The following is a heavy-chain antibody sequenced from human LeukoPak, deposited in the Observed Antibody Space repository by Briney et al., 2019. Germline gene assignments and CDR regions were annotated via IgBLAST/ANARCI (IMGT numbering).Heavy chain of an antibody. D-gene: IGHD1-14*01. V-gene: IGHV3-7*03. J-gene: IGHJ6*03. Sequence: GGSLRLSCAASGFSLGDYWMNWVRQAPGKGLEWVANIKQDGNEKYFVDSVRGRFTISRDNAKNSLFLQMNSLRAEDTALYYCATIPTSAYYYYYMDVWGKGTTVTVSS. CDR3: ATIPTSAYYYYYMDV. CDR2: IKQDGNEK. CDR1: GFSLGDYW.